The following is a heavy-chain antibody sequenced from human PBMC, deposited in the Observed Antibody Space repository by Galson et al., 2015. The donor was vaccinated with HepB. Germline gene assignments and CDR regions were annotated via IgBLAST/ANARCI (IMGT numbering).Heavy chain of an antibody. J-gene: IGHJ4*02. CDR1: GFTFSSYW. Sequence: SLRLSCATSGFTFSSYWMHWVRQAPGKGLVWVSRINSDGSSTSYADSVKGRFTISRDNAKNTLYLQMNSLRAEDTAVYYCVRYNWNDGTHYWGQGTLVTVSS. CDR2: INSDGSST. V-gene: IGHV3-74*01. D-gene: IGHD1-20*01. CDR3: VRYNWNDGTHY.